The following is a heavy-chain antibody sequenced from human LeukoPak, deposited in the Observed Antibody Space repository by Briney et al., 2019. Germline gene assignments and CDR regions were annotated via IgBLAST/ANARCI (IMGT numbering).Heavy chain of an antibody. CDR2: ISASGGST. D-gene: IGHD6-19*01. CDR1: GFTFSSYV. Sequence: GGSLRLSCAASGFTFSSYVMNWVRQAPGKGLEWVSTISASGGSTYYADSVKGRFTISRDNSKNTLYLQMNSLKAEGTAVYYCARLPSSGWYGDYWGQGTLVTVSS. V-gene: IGHV3-23*01. J-gene: IGHJ4*02. CDR3: ARLPSSGWYGDY.